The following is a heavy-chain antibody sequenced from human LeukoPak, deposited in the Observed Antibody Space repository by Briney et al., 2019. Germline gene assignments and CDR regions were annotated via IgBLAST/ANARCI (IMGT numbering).Heavy chain of an antibody. CDR2: INHSGST. CDR3: ARGLYSNPKYDY. D-gene: IGHD4-11*01. Sequence: SETLSLTCAVYGGSFSGYYWSWIRQPPGKGLEWIGEINHSGSTNYNPSLKSRVTISVDTSKNQFSLKLSSVTAADTAVYYCARGLYSNPKYDYWGQGTLVTVSS. J-gene: IGHJ4*02. CDR1: GGSFSGYY. V-gene: IGHV4-34*01.